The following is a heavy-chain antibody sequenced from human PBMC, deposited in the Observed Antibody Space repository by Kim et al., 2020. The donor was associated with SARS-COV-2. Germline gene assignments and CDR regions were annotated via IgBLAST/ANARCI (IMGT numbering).Heavy chain of an antibody. Sequence: ASVKVSCKASGYTFTAYYMHWVRQAPGQGLDWMGTINPSGGSTSYAQKFQGRVTLTRDTSTSTVYMELSSLRSEDTAVYYCARGGLGFGGFSYYYGMDVWGQGTTVTVSS. CDR1: GYTFTAYY. CDR3: ARGGLGFGGFSYYYGMDV. CDR2: INPSGGST. J-gene: IGHJ6*02. D-gene: IGHD3-10*01. V-gene: IGHV1-46*01.